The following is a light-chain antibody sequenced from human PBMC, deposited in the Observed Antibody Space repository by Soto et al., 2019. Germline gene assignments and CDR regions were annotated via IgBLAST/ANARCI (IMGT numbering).Light chain of an antibody. Sequence: EIVLTQSPGTLSLSPGARATLSCRASQSVTSRHLAWYQQKPGQAPRLLLDGASIRATGIPDRFSGTGSETDFTLTISRLEPEDFAVYYWQLYNTSPTWTVGQGTKVEIK. CDR1: QSVTSRH. J-gene: IGKJ1*01. V-gene: IGKV3-20*01. CDR3: QLYNTSPTWT. CDR2: GAS.